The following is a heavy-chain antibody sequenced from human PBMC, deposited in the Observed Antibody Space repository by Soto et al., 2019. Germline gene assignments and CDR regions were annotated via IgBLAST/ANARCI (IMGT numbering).Heavy chain of an antibody. Sequence: PGESLKISCKASGYSFTNFWLGWVRQMPGKGLEWLGIIYPGDSETRYSPSFQGQVTISADRSISTAYLQWSSLKASDTAIYYCATQHPLDSSGWYNWGQGTPVTVSS. J-gene: IGHJ4*02. CDR1: GYSFTNFW. D-gene: IGHD6-19*01. CDR2: IYPGDSET. CDR3: ATQHPLDSSGWYN. V-gene: IGHV5-51*01.